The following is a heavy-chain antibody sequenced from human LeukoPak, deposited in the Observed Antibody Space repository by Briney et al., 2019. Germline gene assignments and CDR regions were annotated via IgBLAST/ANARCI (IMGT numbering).Heavy chain of an antibody. Sequence: GASVKVSCKASGYTFTSYAMHWVRQAPGQRLEWMGWINAGNGNTKYSQKFQGRVTITRDTSASTAYMELSSLRSEDTAVYYCARDGEWEPTEVVWFDPWGQGTLVTVSS. D-gene: IGHD1-26*01. J-gene: IGHJ5*02. CDR2: INAGNGNT. V-gene: IGHV1-3*01. CDR1: GYTFTSYA. CDR3: ARDGEWEPTEVVWFDP.